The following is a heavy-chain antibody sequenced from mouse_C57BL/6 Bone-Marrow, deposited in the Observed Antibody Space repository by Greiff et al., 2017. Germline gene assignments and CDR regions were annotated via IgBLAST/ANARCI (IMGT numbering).Heavy chain of an antibody. V-gene: IGHV5-6*02. J-gene: IGHJ4*01. CDR1: GFTFSSYG. CDR2: ISSGGSYT. D-gene: IGHD1-1*01. Sequence: EVMLVESGGDLVKPGGSLKLSCAASGFTFSSYGMSWVRQTPDKRLEWVATISSGGSYTYYPDSVKGRFTISRDNAKNTLYLQMSSLKSEDTAMYYCASLITTVVAPDYWGQGTSVTVSS. CDR3: ASLITTVVAPDY.